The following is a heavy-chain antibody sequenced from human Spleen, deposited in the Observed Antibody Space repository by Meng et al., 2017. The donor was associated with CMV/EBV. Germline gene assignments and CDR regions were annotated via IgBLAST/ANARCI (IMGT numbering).Heavy chain of an antibody. D-gene: IGHD2-21*02. CDR1: GLTFSAYW. CDR2: IKQDGSEK. Sequence: GESLKISCAASGLTFSAYWMSWVRQNPGRGLEWVANIKQDGSEKYYVDSVKGRFTIFRDNAKNSVYLQMNILRVEDTAVSYCARESVRRIAVVTAGYFDYWGQGALVTVSS. V-gene: IGHV3-7*01. J-gene: IGHJ4*02. CDR3: ARESVRRIAVVTAGYFDY.